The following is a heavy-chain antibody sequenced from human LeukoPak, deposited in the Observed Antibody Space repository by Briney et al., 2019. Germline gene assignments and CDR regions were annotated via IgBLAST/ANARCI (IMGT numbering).Heavy chain of an antibody. D-gene: IGHD6-13*01. CDR3: ATLLASWYTTYFDY. V-gene: IGHV1-24*01. CDR2: FDPEDGET. J-gene: IGHJ4*02. Sequence: ASVKVSCKVSGYTLTELSMHWVRQAPGKGLEWMGGFDPEDGETIYAQKFQGRVTMTEDTSTDTAYMELSSLRSEGTAVYYCATLLASWYTTYFDYWGQGTLVTVSS. CDR1: GYTLTELS.